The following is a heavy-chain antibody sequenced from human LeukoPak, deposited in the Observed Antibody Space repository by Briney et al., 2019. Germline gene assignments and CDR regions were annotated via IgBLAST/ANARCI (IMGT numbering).Heavy chain of an antibody. V-gene: IGHV3-20*04. CDR1: AFTFSSYA. Sequence: GGTLRLSCAASAFTFSSYAMSWVRQAPGKGLEWVSGISDSGGSTGYADSVKGRFTISRDNAKNSLYLQMNSLRAEDTALYYCARASLYDNSAYYLDYWGQGTLVTVSS. CDR2: ISDSGGST. J-gene: IGHJ4*02. D-gene: IGHD3-22*01. CDR3: ARASLYDNSAYYLDY.